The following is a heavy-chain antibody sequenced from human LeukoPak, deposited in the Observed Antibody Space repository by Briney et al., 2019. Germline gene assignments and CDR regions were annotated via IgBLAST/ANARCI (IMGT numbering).Heavy chain of an antibody. CDR1: GYTFTGYY. Sequence: ASVKVSCKASGYTFTGYYMHWVRQAPGQGLEWIGWINPNSGDTNYAQKFQGRVTATRDTSISTAYMELSRLRSDDTAVYYCARVGSSGWYVHPTLDYWGQGTLVTVSS. V-gene: IGHV1-2*02. CDR3: ARVGSSGWYVHPTLDY. D-gene: IGHD6-19*01. CDR2: INPNSGDT. J-gene: IGHJ4*02.